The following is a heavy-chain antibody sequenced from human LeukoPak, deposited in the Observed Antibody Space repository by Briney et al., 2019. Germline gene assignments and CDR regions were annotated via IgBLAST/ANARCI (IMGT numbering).Heavy chain of an antibody. D-gene: IGHD5-12*01. V-gene: IGHV4-34*01. J-gene: IGHJ3*02. CDR1: GGSFSGYY. CDR3: AQSVDRLAFDI. CDR2: INHSGST. Sequence: SETLSLTCAVYGGSFSGYYWSWIRQPPGKGLEWIGEINHSGSTNYNPSLKSRVTISVDTSKNQFSLKLSSVTAADTAVYYCAQSVDRLAFDIWGQGTMVTVSS.